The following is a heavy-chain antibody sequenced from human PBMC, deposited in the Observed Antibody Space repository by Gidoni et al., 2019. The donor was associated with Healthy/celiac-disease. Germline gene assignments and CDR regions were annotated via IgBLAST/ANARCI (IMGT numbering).Heavy chain of an antibody. D-gene: IGHD6-6*01. CDR3: AKGAEYSSSSVDY. J-gene: IGHJ4*02. CDR1: GFTFSSYG. Sequence: QVQLVESGGGVVQPGRSLRLSCAASGFTFSSYGMHWVRQAPGKGLEWVAVISYDGSNKYYADSVKGRFTISRDNSKNTLYLQMNSLRAEDTAVYYCAKGAEYSSSSVDYWGQGTLVTVSS. V-gene: IGHV3-30*18. CDR2: ISYDGSNK.